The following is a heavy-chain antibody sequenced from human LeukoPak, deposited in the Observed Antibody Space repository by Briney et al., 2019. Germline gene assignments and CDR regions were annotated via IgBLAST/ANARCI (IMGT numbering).Heavy chain of an antibody. D-gene: IGHD5-12*01. CDR1: GFTFSSYS. Sequence: PGGSLRLSCAASGFTFSSYSMNWVRQAPGKGLEWVSSISSSSSYIYYADSVKGRFTISRDNAKNSLYLQMNSLRAEDTAVYYCAVDGYQMGAFDIWGQGTMVTVSS. CDR3: AVDGYQMGAFDI. V-gene: IGHV3-21*01. CDR2: ISSSSSYI. J-gene: IGHJ3*02.